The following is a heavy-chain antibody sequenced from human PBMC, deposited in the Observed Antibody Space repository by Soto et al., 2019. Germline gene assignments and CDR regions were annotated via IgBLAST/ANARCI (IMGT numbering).Heavy chain of an antibody. CDR3: AREGNDYGDYGSKYYYYYYGMDV. CDR2: IWYDGSNK. Sequence: QVQLVESGGGVVQPGRSLRLSCAASGFTFSSYGMHWVRQAPGKGLEWVAVIWYDGSNKYYADSVKGRFTISRDNSKNTLYLQMNSLRAEDTAVYYCAREGNDYGDYGSKYYYYYYGMDVWGQGTTVTVSS. D-gene: IGHD4-17*01. V-gene: IGHV3-33*01. J-gene: IGHJ6*02. CDR1: GFTFSSYG.